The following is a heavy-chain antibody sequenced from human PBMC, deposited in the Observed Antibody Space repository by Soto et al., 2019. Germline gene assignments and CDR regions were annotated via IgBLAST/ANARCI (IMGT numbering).Heavy chain of an antibody. V-gene: IGHV5-51*01. J-gene: IGHJ6*02. CDR3: ARLPTGRTVTDHGMDV. D-gene: IGHD3-10*01. CDR2: IYPGDAHT. Sequence: PGESLKISCSGSGYGFISYWIGWVRQMPWKGLEWMGIIYPGDAHTRYSPSFQGQVTISADKSISTAYLQWSSLKASDTAMYYCARLPTGRTVTDHGMDVWGQGTAVTVSS. CDR1: GYGFISYW.